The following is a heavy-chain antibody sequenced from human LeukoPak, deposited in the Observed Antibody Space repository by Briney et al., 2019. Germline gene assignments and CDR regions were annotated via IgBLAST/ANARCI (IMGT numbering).Heavy chain of an antibody. CDR2: IIPIFGTA. D-gene: IGHD3-3*01. V-gene: IGHV1-69*13. Sequence: SVKVSCKASGGTFSSYAISWVRQAPGQGLEWMGGIIPIFGTANYAQEFQGRVTITADESTSTAYMELSSLRSEDTAVYYCARIGDFWSGYHDFDYWGQGTLVTVSS. J-gene: IGHJ4*02. CDR3: ARIGDFWSGYHDFDY. CDR1: GGTFSSYA.